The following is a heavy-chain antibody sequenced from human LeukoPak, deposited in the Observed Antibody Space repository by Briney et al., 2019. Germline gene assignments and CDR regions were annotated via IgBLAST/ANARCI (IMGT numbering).Heavy chain of an antibody. J-gene: IGHJ3*02. CDR3: ASPRVGATGGEDAFDI. CDR1: GGSISSGSYY. V-gene: IGHV4-61*02. CDR2: IYTSGST. D-gene: IGHD1-26*01. Sequence: PSQTLSLTCTVSGGSISSGSYYWSWIRQPAGKGLEWIGRIYTSGSTNYNPSLKSRVTISVDTSKNQFSLKLSSVTAADTAVYYCASPRVGATGGEDAFDIWGQGTMVTVSS.